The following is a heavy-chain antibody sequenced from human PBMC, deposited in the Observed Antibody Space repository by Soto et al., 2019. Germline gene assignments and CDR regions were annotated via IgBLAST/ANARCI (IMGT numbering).Heavy chain of an antibody. CDR3: AKSHTTSGWYVTTDY. J-gene: IGHJ4*02. CDR1: GFTFGDYA. V-gene: IGHV3-9*01. Sequence: GGSLRLSCAASGFTFGDYAMQWVRQAPGKGMEWVSAISWNSGSIDYADSVKGRFTISRDNAKNSLYLQMNSLRAEDTALYYCAKSHTTSGWYVTTDYWGQGTRVTVSS. D-gene: IGHD6-19*01. CDR2: ISWNSGSI.